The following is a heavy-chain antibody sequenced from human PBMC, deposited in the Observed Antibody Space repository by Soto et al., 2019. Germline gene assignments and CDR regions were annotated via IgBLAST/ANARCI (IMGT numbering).Heavy chain of an antibody. CDR1: GYTFTNYY. Sequence: ASVKVSCKASGYTFTNYYMHWVRQAPGQGLEWMGIINPSGGSTNYAQEFQGRLTMTRDTSTSTVYMELSSLRSEDTAMYYCASRSYSSGDVWGKETTVTLAS. J-gene: IGHJ6*03. CDR2: INPSGGST. D-gene: IGHD6-25*01. CDR3: ASRSYSSGDV. V-gene: IGHV1-46*01.